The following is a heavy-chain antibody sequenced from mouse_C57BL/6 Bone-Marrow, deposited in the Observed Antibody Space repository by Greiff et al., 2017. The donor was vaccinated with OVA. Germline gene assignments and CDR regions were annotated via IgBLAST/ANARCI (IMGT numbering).Heavy chain of an antibody. Sequence: DVMLVESGGGLVQPGESLKLSCEATEYTFTSHDMYWVRKTPEKRLEWVAGIHSDGGSTYYPDTMERRIIITRDNTKKTLYLQMSSLRSEDTAVYYCARRDYDGYYAMDYWGQGTTLTVSS. CDR2: IHSDGGST. CDR1: EYTFTSHD. J-gene: IGHJ4*01. V-gene: IGHV5-2*03. D-gene: IGHD2-4*01. CDR3: ARRDYDGYYAMDY.